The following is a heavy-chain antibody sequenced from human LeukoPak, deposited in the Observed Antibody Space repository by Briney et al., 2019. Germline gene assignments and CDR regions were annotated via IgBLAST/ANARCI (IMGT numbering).Heavy chain of an antibody. J-gene: IGHJ5*02. Sequence: GGSLRLSCAASGFTFSSYAMSWVRQAPGKGLEWVSYISSSGSTIHYADSVKGRFTISRDNAKNSLYLQMNSLRAEDTAVYYCAPRRGYSYGIGFDPWGQGTLVTVSS. V-gene: IGHV3-48*04. CDR1: GFTFSSYA. CDR3: APRRGYSYGIGFDP. CDR2: ISSSGSTI. D-gene: IGHD5-18*01.